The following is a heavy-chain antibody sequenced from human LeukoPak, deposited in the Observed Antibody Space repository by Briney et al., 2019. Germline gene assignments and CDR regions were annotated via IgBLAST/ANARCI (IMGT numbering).Heavy chain of an antibody. CDR2: IWPGDSGDSDT. CDR1: GYIFTTYW. J-gene: IGHJ5*01. V-gene: IGHV5-51*01. Sequence: GESLKISCKGSGYIFTTYWIAWVRQMPGKGLEWMGIIWPGDSGDSDTRYSPSFQGQVIISADKSISTAYLQWSSLKASDTAMYYCARGNNWNYDSWGQGTLVTVSS. CDR3: ARGNNWNYDS. D-gene: IGHD1-7*01.